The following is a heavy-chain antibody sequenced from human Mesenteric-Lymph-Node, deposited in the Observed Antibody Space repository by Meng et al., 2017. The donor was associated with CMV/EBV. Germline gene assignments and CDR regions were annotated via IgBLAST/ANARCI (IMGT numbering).Heavy chain of an antibody. D-gene: IGHD1-26*01. J-gene: IGHJ4*02. CDR2: ISVSGGTT. CDR1: GFTFSNYA. CDR3: ANIGSYFY. V-gene: IGHV3-23*01. Sequence: GESLKISCAASGFTFSNYAMSWVRQAPGKGLEWVSAISVSGGTTYYADSVKGRFTISRDNSKNTPYLQMNSLRAEDTAVYYCANIGSYFYWGQGTLVTVSS.